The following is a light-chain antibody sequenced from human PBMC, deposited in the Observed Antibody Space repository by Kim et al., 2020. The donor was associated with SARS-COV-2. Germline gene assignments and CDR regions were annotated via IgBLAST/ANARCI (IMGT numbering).Light chain of an antibody. V-gene: IGKV2-30*01. CDR3: MQGTHWPFT. Sequence: QADSISCRYSQSLVYSDRNIYLNWFHQRPGQSPRRLIYKVSNRDSGVPDRFSGSGSGTDFTLQISRVEAEDVGVYYCMQGTHWPFTFGPGTKVDIK. CDR1: QSLVYSDRNIY. CDR2: KVS. J-gene: IGKJ3*01.